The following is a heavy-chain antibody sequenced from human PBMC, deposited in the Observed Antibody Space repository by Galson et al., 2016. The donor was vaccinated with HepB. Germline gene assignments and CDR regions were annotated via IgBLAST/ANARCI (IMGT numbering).Heavy chain of an antibody. V-gene: IGHV1-46*01. CDR2: VNPTGGIA. J-gene: IGHJ4*02. CDR1: GYTFTSSY. Sequence: SVKVSCKAFGYTFTSSYMHWVRQTPGQGLEWMGAVNPTGGIAKYAQKFQGRVTMTRDTSTTTVYLEVSSLRPDDTAVYYCARSSRTGTYRSSLGYWGQGTLVTVSS. D-gene: IGHD1-26*01. CDR3: ARSSRTGTYRSSLGY.